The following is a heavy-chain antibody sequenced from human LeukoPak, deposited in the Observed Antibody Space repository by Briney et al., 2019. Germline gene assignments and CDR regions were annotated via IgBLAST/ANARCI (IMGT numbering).Heavy chain of an antibody. CDR3: AIGGDSKHLVN. Sequence: PSETLSLTCTVSGLSISSYYGRWIRQPPGKGREWIGYIYNRGRTNYDPSLKRRVTLSVDTSKNQFSLNLSSVTAADTAVYYCAIGGDSKHLVNWGQGTLVTVSS. V-gene: IGHV4-59*01. J-gene: IGHJ4*02. D-gene: IGHD3-3*02. CDR2: IYNRGRT. CDR1: GLSISSYY.